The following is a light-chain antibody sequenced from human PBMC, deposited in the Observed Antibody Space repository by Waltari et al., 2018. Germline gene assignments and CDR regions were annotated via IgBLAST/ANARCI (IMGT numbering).Light chain of an antibody. Sequence: DIQITQSPATLSASVGDRVTITCRASQSISNWLFWYQQKPGKAPKLLIYKSSTLEIGVPSRFSDSGSGTEFTLTISNLQPDDFATYYCQQYNYYWTFGQGTKVEI. V-gene: IGKV1-5*03. CDR3: QQYNYYWT. CDR1: QSISNW. J-gene: IGKJ1*01. CDR2: KSS.